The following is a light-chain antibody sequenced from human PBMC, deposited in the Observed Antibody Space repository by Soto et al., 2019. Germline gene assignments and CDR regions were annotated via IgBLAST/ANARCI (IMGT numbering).Light chain of an antibody. CDR3: CSYAGSTYVV. J-gene: IGLJ2*01. V-gene: IGLV2-23*01. CDR2: EGS. Sequence: QSALTQPASVSGSPGQSITISCTGTSSDVGSYNLVSWYQQHQGKAPKLMIYEGSKRPSGVSNRFSGSKSGNTASLTISGLQAEDEADYYCCSYAGSTYVVFGGGTKLTVL. CDR1: SSDVGSYNL.